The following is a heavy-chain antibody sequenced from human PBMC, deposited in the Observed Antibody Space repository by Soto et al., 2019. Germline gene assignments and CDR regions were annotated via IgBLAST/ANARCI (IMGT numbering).Heavy chain of an antibody. J-gene: IGHJ4*02. V-gene: IGHV3-48*04. D-gene: IGHD6-19*01. Sequence: PGGSLRLSCAASGFTFSSYSMNWVRQAPGKGLEWVSYISSSSSTIYYADSVKGRFTISRDNAKNSLYLQMNSLRAEDTAVYYCARVSPRSGSSGWYYFDYWGQGTLVTVSS. CDR1: GFTFSSYS. CDR3: ARVSPRSGSSGWYYFDY. CDR2: ISSSSSTI.